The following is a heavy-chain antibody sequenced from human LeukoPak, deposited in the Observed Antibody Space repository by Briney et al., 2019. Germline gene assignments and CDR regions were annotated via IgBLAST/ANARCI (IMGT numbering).Heavy chain of an antibody. CDR2: INPNSGGT. Sequence: GSVKVSCKASGYTFRGYYIHGVGQGHGQGVEGMGRINPNSGGTNYAQKFQGRVTMTRDTSISSAYMELSRLRSDDTAVYYCARLPPGFGATNSDYWGQGTQVTVSS. V-gene: IGHV1-2*06. D-gene: IGHD1-26*01. J-gene: IGHJ4*02. CDR1: GYTFRGYY. CDR3: ARLPPGFGATNSDY.